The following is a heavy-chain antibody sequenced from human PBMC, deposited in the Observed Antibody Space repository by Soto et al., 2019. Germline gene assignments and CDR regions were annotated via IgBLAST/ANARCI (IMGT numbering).Heavy chain of an antibody. CDR2: INPHSDNT. CDR3: ARGDIVATMDYYYYGMDV. Sequence: GASVKVSCKASGYTFPGYYMHWVRLAPGQGLEWMGWINPHSDNTDYAQKFQGRGTMTRDTAISTAYMELSRLRSDDTAVYFCARGDIVATMDYYYYGMDVWGQGTTVTVSS. V-gene: IGHV1-2*02. CDR1: GYTFPGYY. J-gene: IGHJ6*02. D-gene: IGHD5-12*01.